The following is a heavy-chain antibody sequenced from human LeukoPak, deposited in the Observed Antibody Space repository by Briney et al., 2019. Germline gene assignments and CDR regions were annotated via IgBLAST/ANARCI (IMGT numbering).Heavy chain of an antibody. J-gene: IGHJ6*02. CDR2: IYYSGST. V-gene: IGHV4-31*03. CDR3: AREVRSLYYYGMDV. CDR1: GGSISSGGYY. Sequence: SETLSLTCTVSGGSISSGGYYWSWIRQHPGKGLEWIGYIYYSGSTYYNPSLKSRVTISVDTSKNQFSLKLSSVTAADTAVYYCAREVRSLYYYGMDVWGQGTTVTVSS. D-gene: IGHD3-10*01.